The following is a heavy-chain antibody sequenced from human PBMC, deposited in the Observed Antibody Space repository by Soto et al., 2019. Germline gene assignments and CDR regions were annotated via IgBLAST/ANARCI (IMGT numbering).Heavy chain of an antibody. CDR3: VRGPDSEGYFDY. CDR2: IILPFGTP. Sequence: QVRLVQSGAEVKKTESSVKVSCEASGTTFSNFAIGWLRQAAGQGLEWTGGIILPFGTPTYAQEFQGGVTISADASMTTVYMELRGLRSGDTAVYYCVRGPDSEGYFDYWGQGTLVTVSS. V-gene: IGHV1-69*12. CDR1: GTTFSNFA. J-gene: IGHJ4*02.